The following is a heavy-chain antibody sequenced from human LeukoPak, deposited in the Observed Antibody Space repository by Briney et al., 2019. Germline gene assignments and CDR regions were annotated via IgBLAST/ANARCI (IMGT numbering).Heavy chain of an antibody. J-gene: IGHJ4*02. Sequence: ASVKVSCKASGYTFTGYYMHWVRQAPGQGLEWMGWINPNSGGTNYAQKFQGRVTMTRDTSISTAYMELSRLGFEDTAVYYCARLTTTVTSFDYWGQGTLVTVSS. V-gene: IGHV1-2*02. CDR3: ARLTTTVTSFDY. CDR1: GYTFTGYY. D-gene: IGHD4-17*01. CDR2: INPNSGGT.